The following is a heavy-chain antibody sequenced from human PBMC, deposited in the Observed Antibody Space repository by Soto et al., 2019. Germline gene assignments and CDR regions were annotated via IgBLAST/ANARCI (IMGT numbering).Heavy chain of an antibody. CDR2: IYHSGST. Sequence: PSETLSLTCTVSGGSINTFYLSWIRQPPGKGLEWIGEIYHSGSTNYIPSLKSRVTISVDTSKNQFSLKLSSVTAADTAVYYRARGLKTTGFDYWGQGTLVTVSS. D-gene: IGHD4-17*01. V-gene: IGHV4-34*01. CDR3: ARGLKTTGFDY. J-gene: IGHJ4*01. CDR1: GGSINTFY.